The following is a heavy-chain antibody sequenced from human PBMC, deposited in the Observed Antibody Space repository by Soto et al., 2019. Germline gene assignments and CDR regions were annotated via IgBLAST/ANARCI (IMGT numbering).Heavy chain of an antibody. CDR3: ASKLSSYDSPSI. CDR2: IYHSGST. CDR1: GGSISSSNW. J-gene: IGHJ4*02. V-gene: IGHV4-4*02. D-gene: IGHD3-22*01. Sequence: SETLSLTCAVSGGSISSSNWWSWVRQPPGKGLEWIGEIYHSGSTNYNPSLKSRVTISVDKSKNRFSLKLSSVTAADTAVYYCASKLSSYDSPSIWGQGTLVTVSS.